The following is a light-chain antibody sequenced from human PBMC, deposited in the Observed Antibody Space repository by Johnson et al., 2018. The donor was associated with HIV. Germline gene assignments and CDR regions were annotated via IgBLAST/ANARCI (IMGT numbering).Light chain of an antibody. CDR2: DNN. CDR1: SSNIGNNY. V-gene: IGLV1-51*01. Sequence: QSVLTQPPSVSAAQGQTVTISCSGSSSNIGNNYVSWYQQLPGTAPKLLIYDNNKRPSGIPDRFSGSKSGTSATLGITGLQTGDEADYYCGTWDSGLSGGLYLFGPGTKVTVL. CDR3: GTWDSGLSGGLYL. J-gene: IGLJ1*01.